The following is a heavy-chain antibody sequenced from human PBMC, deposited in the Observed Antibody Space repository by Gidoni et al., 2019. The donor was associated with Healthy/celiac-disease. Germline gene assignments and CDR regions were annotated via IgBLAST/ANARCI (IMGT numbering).Heavy chain of an antibody. CDR1: GGSISSGGYY. V-gene: IGHV4-31*03. J-gene: IGHJ5*02. D-gene: IGHD2-2*02. CDR2: IYYSGST. CDR3: ARGSVVVPAAILNWFDP. Sequence: QVQLQESGPGLVKPSQTLSLTCTVSGGSISSGGYYWSWIRQHPGKGLEWIGYIYYSGSTYYNPSLKSRVTISVDTSKNQFSLKLSSVTAADTAVYYCARGSVVVPAAILNWFDPWGQGTLVTVSS.